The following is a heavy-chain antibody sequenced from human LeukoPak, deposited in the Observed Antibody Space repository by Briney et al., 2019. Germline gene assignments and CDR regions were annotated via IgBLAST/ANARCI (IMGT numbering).Heavy chain of an antibody. Sequence: SVKVSCKASGGTFSSYAISWVRQAPGQGLEWMGRIIPIFGIANYAQKFQGRVTITADNSTSTAYMELSSLRSEDTAVYYCARSVYGSGSSYFDYWGQGTLVTVSS. J-gene: IGHJ4*02. V-gene: IGHV1-69*04. CDR3: ARSVYGSGSSYFDY. CDR2: IIPIFGIA. CDR1: GGTFSSYA. D-gene: IGHD3-10*01.